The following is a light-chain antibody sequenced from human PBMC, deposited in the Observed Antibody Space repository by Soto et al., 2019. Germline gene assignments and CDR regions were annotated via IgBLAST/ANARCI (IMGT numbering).Light chain of an antibody. CDR3: SSYTSSSTWV. Sequence: QSALTQPASVSGSPGQSITISCTGTSSDVGGYNYVSWYQQHPGEAPKLMIYYVSNRPSGVSNRFSGSKSGNTASLTISGLQAEDEAEYYCSSYTSSSTWVFGGGTKLPS. J-gene: IGLJ3*02. CDR1: SSDVGGYNY. V-gene: IGLV2-14*01. CDR2: YVS.